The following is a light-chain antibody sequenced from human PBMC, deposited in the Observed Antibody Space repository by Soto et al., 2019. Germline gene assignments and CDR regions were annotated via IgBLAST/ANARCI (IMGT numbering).Light chain of an antibody. J-gene: IGKJ1*01. CDR2: DSS. CDR1: RSLSSD. V-gene: IGKV3-15*01. Sequence: IVLTPSPDTLSLSPGARVTLSGRASRSLSSDYLAWYQQKPGQAPRLLIYDSSTRATGVAARFSGSGCGTEFTLTISSLQSDDFSVYYCQQYNVWPGWTFGQGTKVDI. CDR3: QQYNVWPGWT.